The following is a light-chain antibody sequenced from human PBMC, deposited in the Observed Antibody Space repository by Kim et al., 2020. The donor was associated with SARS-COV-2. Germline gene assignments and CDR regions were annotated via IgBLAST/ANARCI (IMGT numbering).Light chain of an antibody. J-gene: IGKJ4*01. V-gene: IGKV1-5*03. CDR1: QSINTW. CDR3: QQYNSFSPLT. Sequence: DIQMTQFPSTLSASVGDRVTITCRASQSINTWLAWYQQKPGKAPKLLIYKASSLESGVPSRFSGSGSGTEFTLTISSLQPDDFATYYCQQYNSFSPLTFGGGTKLEI. CDR2: KAS.